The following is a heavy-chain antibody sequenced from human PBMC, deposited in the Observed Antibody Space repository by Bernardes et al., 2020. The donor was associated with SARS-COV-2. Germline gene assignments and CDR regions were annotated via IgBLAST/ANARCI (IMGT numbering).Heavy chain of an antibody. D-gene: IGHD6-6*01. CDR3: ATEYSNLDYYFDY. CDR2: ISCSGSNT. Sequence: GGPLRLSCAASGFTFRSYAMNWVRRAPGKGLEWVSSISCSGSNTYYADSVKGRFTISRDNSKNTLYLQMNSLRAEDTAVYYCATEYSNLDYYFDYWGQGTLVTVSS. V-gene: IGHV3-23*01. CDR1: GFTFRSYA. J-gene: IGHJ4*02.